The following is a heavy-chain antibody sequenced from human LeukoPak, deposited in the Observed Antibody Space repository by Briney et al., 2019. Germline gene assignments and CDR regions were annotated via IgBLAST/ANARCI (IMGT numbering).Heavy chain of an antibody. Sequence: GGSLRLSCAASGFTFSSYEMNWVRQAPGKGLEWVSYISSSGSTIYYADSVKGRFTISRDNAKNSLYLQMNSLRAEDTAVYYCARANGYSSSWYHWGQGTLVTVSS. CDR2: ISSSGSTI. J-gene: IGHJ5*02. V-gene: IGHV3-48*03. CDR3: ARANGYSSSWYH. D-gene: IGHD6-13*01. CDR1: GFTFSSYE.